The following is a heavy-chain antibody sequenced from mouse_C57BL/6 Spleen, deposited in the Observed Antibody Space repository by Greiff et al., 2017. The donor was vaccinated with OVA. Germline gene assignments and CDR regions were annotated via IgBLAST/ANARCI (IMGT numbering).Heavy chain of an antibody. D-gene: IGHD1-1*01. CDR3: ARNYYYGNSSYYFDY. V-gene: IGHV1-18*01. CDR1: GYTFTDYN. J-gene: IGHJ2*01. CDR2: INPNNGGT. Sequence: DVQLQQSGPELVKPGASVKIPCKASGYTFTDYNMDWVKQSHGKSLEWIGDINPNNGGTIYNQKFKGKATLTVDKSSSTAYMELRSLTSEDTAVYYCARNYYYGNSSYYFDYWGQGTTLTVSS.